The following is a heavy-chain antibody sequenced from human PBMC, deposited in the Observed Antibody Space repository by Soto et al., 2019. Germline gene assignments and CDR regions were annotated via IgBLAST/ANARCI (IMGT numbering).Heavy chain of an antibody. CDR3: ARRMDYDFWGGSEGQGAWFDP. D-gene: IGHD3-3*01. CDR2: INHSGSS. Sequence: NPSETLSLTCAVYGGSFSGYYWSWIRQPPPKGLEWIGEINHSGSSNYNPSLNSRVTITVDTSTNQFSLELSSVPAADTAVYECARRMDYDFWGGSEGQGAWFDPRGRGTLVTVSS. J-gene: IGHJ5*02. CDR1: GGSFSGYY. V-gene: IGHV4-34*01.